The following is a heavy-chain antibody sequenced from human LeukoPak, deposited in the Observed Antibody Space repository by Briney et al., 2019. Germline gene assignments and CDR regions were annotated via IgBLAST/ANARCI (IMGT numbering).Heavy chain of an antibody. V-gene: IGHV1-69*13. CDR2: IIPIFGTA. Sequence: VQVSCKASGGAFSSYAISWGRRATGQGLEWMGGIIPIFGTANYAQKFQGRVTITTDESTSTAYMELSSLRSEDTAVYYCAGNYYDSSGYLDYWGQGTLVTVSS. CDR3: AGNYYDSSGYLDY. CDR1: GGAFSSYA. D-gene: IGHD3-22*01. J-gene: IGHJ4*02.